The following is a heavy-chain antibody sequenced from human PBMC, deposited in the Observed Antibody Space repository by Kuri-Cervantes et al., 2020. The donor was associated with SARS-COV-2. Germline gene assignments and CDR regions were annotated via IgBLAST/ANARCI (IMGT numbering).Heavy chain of an antibody. CDR1: GGSFSDYY. V-gene: IGHV4-34*01. CDR2: INHTGSA. Sequence: SQTLSLTCAVYGGSFSDYYWTWIRQPPGKGLEWSGEINHTGSANYNPSLKSRVTISVDTSKKQFSLKLSSVTAADTAVYYWSRGVPVRGSIPVGAGTFDYWGQGTLVTVSS. CDR3: SRGVPVRGSIPVGAGTFDY. J-gene: IGHJ4*02. D-gene: IGHD3-16*01.